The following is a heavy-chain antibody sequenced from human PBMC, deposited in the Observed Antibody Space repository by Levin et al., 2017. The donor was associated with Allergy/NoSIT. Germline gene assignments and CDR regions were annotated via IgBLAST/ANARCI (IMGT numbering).Heavy chain of an antibody. CDR1: GFTFSSYA. V-gene: IGHV3-30*04. Sequence: PGGSLRLSCAASGFTFSSYAMHWVRQAPGKGLEWVAVISYDGSNKYYADSVKGRFTISRDNSKNTLYLQMNSLRAEDTAVYYCAGGATSGDYWGQGTLVTVSS. CDR2: ISYDGSNK. J-gene: IGHJ4*02. CDR3: AGGATSGDY. D-gene: IGHD1-26*01.